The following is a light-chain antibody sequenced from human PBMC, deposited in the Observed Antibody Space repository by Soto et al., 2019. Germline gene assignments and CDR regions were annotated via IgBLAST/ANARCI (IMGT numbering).Light chain of an antibody. CDR1: QSVSSNY. Sequence: EIVLTQSPGTLSVSPGERVTLSCRASQSVSSNYLAWYQQRPGQAPRLLIFGASYRDTGIPDRFSGSGSGTDFTLTISRLEPEDFAVYYCQQYSSSPPEFTFGPGTKVDSK. J-gene: IGKJ3*01. CDR3: QQYSSSPPEFT. CDR2: GAS. V-gene: IGKV3-20*01.